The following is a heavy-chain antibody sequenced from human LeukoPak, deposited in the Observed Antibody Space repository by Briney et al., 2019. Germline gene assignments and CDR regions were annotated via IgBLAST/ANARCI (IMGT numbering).Heavy chain of an antibody. CDR2: IYPGDSDT. CDR3: ARRWYNSGWYYFDY. Sequence: GESLKISCKGSGYSFTSYWIAWVRQMPGKGLEWMGLIYPGDSDTKYSPSLRGQVTISADKSISTAYLQWSSLKASDTAIYYCARRWYNSGWYYFDYWGQGTLVTVSS. J-gene: IGHJ4*02. D-gene: IGHD6-19*01. CDR1: GYSFTSYW. V-gene: IGHV5-51*01.